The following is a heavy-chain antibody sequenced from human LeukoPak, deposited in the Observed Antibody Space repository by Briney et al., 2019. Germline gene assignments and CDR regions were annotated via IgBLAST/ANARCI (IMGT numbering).Heavy chain of an antibody. Sequence: GGSLRLSCAASGFTVSSNYMSWVRQAPGKGLEWIAVIYSGGSTFHADSVKGRFIISRDNSKNTLYLQMNSLRVKDTAVYYCATGTHPGNWGQGTLVTVSS. CDR1: GFTVSSNY. CDR3: ATGTHPGN. V-gene: IGHV3-66*01. CDR2: IYSGGST. J-gene: IGHJ4*02. D-gene: IGHD1-14*01.